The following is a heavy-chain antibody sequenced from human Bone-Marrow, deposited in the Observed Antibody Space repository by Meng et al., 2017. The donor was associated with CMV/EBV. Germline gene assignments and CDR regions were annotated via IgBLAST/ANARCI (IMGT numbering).Heavy chain of an antibody. CDR3: SRDHRKIDSGGYPRGDFIDF. CDR1: GYTFTINY. J-gene: IGHJ4*02. V-gene: IGHV1-46*01. Sequence: ASVKVSCKASGYTFTINYLHWVRQAPGQGLEWIGIIDPNDGSTEYAQKFKGRVTMTRDTSTATVYMEVISMRSEDTAMYYCSRDHRKIDSGGYPRGDFIDFWGQGTLVTVSS. CDR2: IDPNDGST. D-gene: IGHD1-26*01.